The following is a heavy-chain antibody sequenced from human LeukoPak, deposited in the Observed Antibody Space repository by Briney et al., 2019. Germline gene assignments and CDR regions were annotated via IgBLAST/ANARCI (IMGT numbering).Heavy chain of an antibody. V-gene: IGHV4-34*01. CDR1: GGSFSGYY. CDR3: ARGRSWRSYFDY. Sequence: SETLSLTCAVYGGSFSGYYWSWIRQPPGKGLEWIGEINHSGSPNYDPSLKSQVTLSVAPSKNQFSLRCVSVTAAAKAVFFFARGRSWRSYFDYWGQGTLVTVSS. J-gene: IGHJ4*02. CDR2: INHSGSP. D-gene: IGHD1-1*01.